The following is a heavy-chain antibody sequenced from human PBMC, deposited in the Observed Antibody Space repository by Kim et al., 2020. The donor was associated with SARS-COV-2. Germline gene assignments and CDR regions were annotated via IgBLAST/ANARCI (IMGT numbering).Heavy chain of an antibody. V-gene: IGHV3-33*01. Sequence: YCADSVKGRFTISRDNSKNTLYLQMNSLRAEDTAVYYCARDTSSWYYFDYWGQGTLVTVSS. CDR3: ARDTSSWYYFDY. D-gene: IGHD6-13*01. J-gene: IGHJ4*02.